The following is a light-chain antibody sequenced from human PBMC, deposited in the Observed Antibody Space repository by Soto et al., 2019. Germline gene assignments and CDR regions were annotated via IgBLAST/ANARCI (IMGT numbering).Light chain of an antibody. CDR2: GAS. Sequence: EIVLTQPPATLSVSPGERATLSCRASRSVASNLAWYQQKPGQAPRLLVYGASTRATVIPGRFSGSGSGTEFTLTISSLQSEDFAVYYCQQYNDWPQSFGQGTKVDI. J-gene: IGKJ1*01. V-gene: IGKV3-15*01. CDR3: QQYNDWPQS. CDR1: RSVASN.